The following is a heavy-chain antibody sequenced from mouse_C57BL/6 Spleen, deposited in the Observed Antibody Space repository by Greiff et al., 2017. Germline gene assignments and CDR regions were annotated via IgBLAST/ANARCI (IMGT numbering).Heavy chain of an antibody. CDR3: ARVRHDYAGFAY. V-gene: IGHV1-50*01. J-gene: IGHJ3*01. Sequence: VQLQQPGAELVKPGASVKLSCKASGYTFTSYWMQWVKQRPGQGLEWIGEIDPSASYTNYNQKFKGKATLSVDTSSSTAYMQLSSLTSADSAVDYCARVRHDYAGFAYWGQGTLVTVSA. D-gene: IGHD2-4*01. CDR1: GYTFTSYW. CDR2: IDPSASYT.